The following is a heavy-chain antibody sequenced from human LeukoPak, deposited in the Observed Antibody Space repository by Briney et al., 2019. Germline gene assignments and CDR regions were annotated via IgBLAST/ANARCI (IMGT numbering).Heavy chain of an antibody. CDR2: IRASGGAT. CDR3: ATHYDILTGYSVPLFDY. Sequence: TGGSLRLSCAASGFTFKKYDVTWVRQAPGKGLEWVSGIRASGGATYYADSVKDRFNISRDNSKNTLYLQMNSLRAEDTAVYYCATHYDILTGYSVPLFDYWGQGTLVTVSS. CDR1: GFTFKKYD. J-gene: IGHJ4*02. V-gene: IGHV3-23*01. D-gene: IGHD3-9*01.